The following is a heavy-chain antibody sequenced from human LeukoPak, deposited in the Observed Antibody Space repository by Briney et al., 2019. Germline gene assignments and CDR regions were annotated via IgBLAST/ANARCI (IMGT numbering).Heavy chain of an antibody. CDR3: ARGGYYGSGSFPDY. CDR2: ISAYNGDT. J-gene: IGHJ4*02. V-gene: IGHV1-18*01. CDR1: GYSFGSFG. D-gene: IGHD3-10*01. Sequence: ASVKVSCKGSGYSFGSFGINWVRQAPGQGREWMGWISAYNGDTNYAQKFQGRVTMTTDTSTSTAYMDLMSLRSDDTAVYYCARGGYYGSGSFPDYWGQGTLVTVSS.